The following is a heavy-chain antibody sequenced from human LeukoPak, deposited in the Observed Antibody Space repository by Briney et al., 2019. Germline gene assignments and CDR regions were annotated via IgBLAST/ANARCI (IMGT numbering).Heavy chain of an antibody. D-gene: IGHD6-19*01. V-gene: IGHV3-23*01. CDR1: GFTFSSYA. Sequence: PGGSLRLSCAASGFTFSSYAMSWVRQAPGKGLEWVSAISGSGGRTYDADSVKGRFTISRDNSKNTLYLQMNSLRAEDTAVYYCAKDIPSGWAQDAFDIWGQGTMVTVSS. CDR2: ISGSGGRT. CDR3: AKDIPSGWAQDAFDI. J-gene: IGHJ3*02.